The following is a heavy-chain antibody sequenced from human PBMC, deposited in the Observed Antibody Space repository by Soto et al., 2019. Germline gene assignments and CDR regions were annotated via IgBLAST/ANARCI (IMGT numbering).Heavy chain of an antibody. J-gene: IGHJ4*02. D-gene: IGHD3-10*01. CDR1: GFTFGDYA. CDR3: TRDRGLVRPNYFDY. Sequence: GGSLRLSCTASGFTFGDYAMSWFRQAPGKGLEWVGFIRSKAYGGTTEYAASVKGRFTISRDDSKSIAYLQMNSLKTEDTAVYYCTRDRGLVRPNYFDYWGQGTLVTVSS. V-gene: IGHV3-49*03. CDR2: IRSKAYGGTT.